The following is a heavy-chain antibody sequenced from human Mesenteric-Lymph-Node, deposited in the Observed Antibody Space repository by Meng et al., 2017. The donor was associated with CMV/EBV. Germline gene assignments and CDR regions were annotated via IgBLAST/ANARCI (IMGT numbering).Heavy chain of an antibody. V-gene: IGHV3-74*01. CDR1: FPFSSYW. J-gene: IGHJ5*02. Sequence: FPFSSYWMHWVRQAPGKGLVWVSRINSDGSSTSYADSVKGRFAISRDNAKNTLYLQMNSLRAEDTAVYYCARDVRVGATSGSWFDPWGRGTLVTVSS. D-gene: IGHD1-26*01. CDR3: ARDVRVGATSGSWFDP. CDR2: INSDGSST.